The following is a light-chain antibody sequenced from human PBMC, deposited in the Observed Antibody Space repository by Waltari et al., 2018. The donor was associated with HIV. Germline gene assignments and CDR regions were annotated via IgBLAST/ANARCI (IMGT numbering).Light chain of an antibody. V-gene: IGLV2-14*01. Sequence: QSALTQPASVSGSPGQSITISCTGTSSDVGGYNYFSWYQQHPGKAPKLMIYEVSNRPSGVSNRFSGSKSGNTASLTISGLQAEDEADYYCSSYTSSSTLVVFGGGTKLTVL. CDR3: SSYTSSSTLVV. CDR1: SSDVGGYNY. J-gene: IGLJ2*01. CDR2: EVS.